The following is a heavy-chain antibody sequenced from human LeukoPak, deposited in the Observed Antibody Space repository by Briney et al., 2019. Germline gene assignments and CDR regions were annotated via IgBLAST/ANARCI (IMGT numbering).Heavy chain of an antibody. V-gene: IGHV1-46*01. D-gene: IGHD6-13*01. CDR2: INPSGGST. Sequence: ASVKVSCKASGYTFTSYYMHWVRQAPGQGLEWMGIINPSGGSTSYAQKFQGRVTMTRDMSTSTVYMELSSLRSEDTAVYYCARVEGTYSSSWYYFDYWGQGTLVTVSS. CDR1: GYTFTSYY. CDR3: ARVEGTYSSSWYYFDY. J-gene: IGHJ4*02.